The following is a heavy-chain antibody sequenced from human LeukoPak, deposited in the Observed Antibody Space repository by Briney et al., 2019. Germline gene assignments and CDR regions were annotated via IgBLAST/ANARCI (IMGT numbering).Heavy chain of an antibody. V-gene: IGHV4-39*01. J-gene: IGHJ4*02. CDR1: GGSVSTSSYY. D-gene: IGHD3-22*01. Sequence: SSETLSLTCTVSGGSVSTSSYYWAWIRQPPGERLEWIGTIYYSGSTYYDPSLESRVSISVDTSKNQFSLKLSSVTVADTAVYYCARRGDGSGVFIDWGQGTLVTVSS. CDR2: IYYSGST. CDR3: ARRGDGSGVFID.